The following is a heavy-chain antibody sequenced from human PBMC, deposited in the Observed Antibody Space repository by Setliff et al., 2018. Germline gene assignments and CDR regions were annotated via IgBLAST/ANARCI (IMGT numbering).Heavy chain of an antibody. CDR1: GGTFSSNG. CDR3: ARESGVVVTTTNYYYYMDV. CDR2: INPIFGTT. V-gene: IGHV1-69*05. J-gene: IGHJ6*03. Sequence: RASVKVSCKASGGTFSSNGISWVRQAPGQGLEWMGGINPIFGTTTYAQKFQGRVTITTDESTSTAYMDLSSLRSEDTAVYFCARESGVVVTTTNYYYYMDVWGEGTTVTVSS. D-gene: IGHD2-21*02.